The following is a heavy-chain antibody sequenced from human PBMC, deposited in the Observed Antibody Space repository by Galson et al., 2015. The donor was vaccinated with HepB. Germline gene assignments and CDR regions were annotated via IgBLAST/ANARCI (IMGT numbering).Heavy chain of an antibody. CDR1: GGSISSSNW. Sequence: ETLSLTCAVSGGSISSSNWWSWVRQPPGKGLEWIGEIYHSGSTNYNPSLKSRVTISVDKSKNQFSLKLSSVTAADTAVYYCAREWNGDLDAFDIWGQGTMVTVSS. D-gene: IGHD4-17*01. J-gene: IGHJ3*02. CDR3: AREWNGDLDAFDI. CDR2: IYHSGST. V-gene: IGHV4-4*02.